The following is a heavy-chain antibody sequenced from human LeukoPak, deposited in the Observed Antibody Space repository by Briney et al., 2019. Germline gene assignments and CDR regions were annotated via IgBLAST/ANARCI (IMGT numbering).Heavy chain of an antibody. CDR1: GGTFSSYA. D-gene: IGHD3-3*01. CDR3: ATGHHYDFWSGYYNYYYYMDV. Sequence: AASVKVSCKASGGTFSSYAISWVRQAPGQGLEWMGGFIPIFGTANYAQKFQGRVTITTDESTSPAYMELSSLRSEDTAVYYCATGHHYDFWSGYYNYYYYMDVWGKGTTVTVSS. CDR2: FIPIFGTA. J-gene: IGHJ6*03. V-gene: IGHV1-69*05.